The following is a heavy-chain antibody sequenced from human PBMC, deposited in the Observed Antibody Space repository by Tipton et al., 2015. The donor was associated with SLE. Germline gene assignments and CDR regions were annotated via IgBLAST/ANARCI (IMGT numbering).Heavy chain of an antibody. CDR2: MNPNSGNT. D-gene: IGHD6-13*01. V-gene: IGHV1-8*02. J-gene: IGHJ3*02. CDR1: GYTFTSYD. Sequence: QVQLVQSGAEVKKPGASVKVSCKASGYTFTSYDINWVRQATGQGLEWMGWMNPNSGNTGYAQKFQGRVTMTRNTSISTAYMGLSSLRSEDTAVYYCARCRSRGRYDAFDIWGQGTMVTVSS. CDR3: ARCRSRGRYDAFDI.